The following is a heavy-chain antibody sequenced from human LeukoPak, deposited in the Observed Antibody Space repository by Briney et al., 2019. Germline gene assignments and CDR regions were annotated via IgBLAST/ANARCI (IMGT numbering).Heavy chain of an antibody. CDR1: GFTLGGHD. J-gene: IGHJ4*02. D-gene: IGHD5-18*01. V-gene: IGHV3-13*01. Sequence: GGSLRLSCTATGFTLGGHDMHWVRQTTGDGLEWVAAVSAGHHAFYAGSVKGRFTVSREDAKNSLYLQMNSLRAGDTAVYYCVREARGYHYTYFDYWGQGSLVTVSS. CDR2: VSAGHHA. CDR3: VREARGYHYTYFDY.